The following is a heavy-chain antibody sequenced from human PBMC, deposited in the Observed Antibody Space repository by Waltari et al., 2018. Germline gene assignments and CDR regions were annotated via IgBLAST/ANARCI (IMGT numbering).Heavy chain of an antibody. CDR1: GFTFSSYE. D-gene: IGHD5-18*01. Sequence: EVQLVESGGGLVQPGGSLRLSCAASGFTFSSYEMNWVRQAPGKGLGWVSYISSSGSTRYYADSVKGRFTISRDNAKNSLYLQMNSLRAEDTAVYYCARGGIQLWHYGMDVWGQGTTVTVSS. CDR2: ISSSGSTR. J-gene: IGHJ6*02. V-gene: IGHV3-48*03. CDR3: ARGGIQLWHYGMDV.